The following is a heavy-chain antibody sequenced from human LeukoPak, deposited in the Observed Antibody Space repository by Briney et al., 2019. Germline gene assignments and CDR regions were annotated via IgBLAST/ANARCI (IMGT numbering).Heavy chain of an antibody. J-gene: IGHJ4*02. CDR1: GLTVGSNY. Sequence: GGSLRLSCAASGLTVGSNYMTWVRQAPGKGLEWVSAISGSGGSTYYADSVKGRFTISRDNSKNTLYLQMNSLRAEDTAVYYCAKGLAAAGFFDYWGQGTLVTVSS. D-gene: IGHD6-13*01. CDR3: AKGLAAAGFFDY. V-gene: IGHV3-23*01. CDR2: ISGSGGST.